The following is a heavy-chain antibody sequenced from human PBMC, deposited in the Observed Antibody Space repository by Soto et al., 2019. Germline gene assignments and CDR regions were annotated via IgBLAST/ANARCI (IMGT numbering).Heavy chain of an antibody. CDR3: ARVLGGYPNFYY. CDR1: GFTFSKYA. J-gene: IGHJ4*02. CDR2: ISYDGSNK. D-gene: IGHD3-22*01. V-gene: IGHV3-30-3*01. Sequence: GGSLRLSCAASGFTFSKYALHWFRQAPGKGLEWVAIISYDGSNKFYADSVKGRFTISRDTSKNTLYLQMNSLRTEDTAVYYCARVLGGYPNFYYWGQGTLVSVSS.